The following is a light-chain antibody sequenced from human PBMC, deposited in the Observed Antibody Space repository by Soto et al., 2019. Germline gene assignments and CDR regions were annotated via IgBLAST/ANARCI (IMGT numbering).Light chain of an antibody. V-gene: IGKV1-6*01. J-gene: IGKJ1*01. CDR3: LQDINYPWT. CDR2: GAS. CDR1: QGIGNA. Sequence: RITHSPSSLSGSPCYGVTIICRASQGIGNALGWYQQKPGKPPKVLIYGASNLQSGVPPRFSGSGSGTDFTLAISSLQPEDSATYYCLQDINYPWTFGQGTKV.